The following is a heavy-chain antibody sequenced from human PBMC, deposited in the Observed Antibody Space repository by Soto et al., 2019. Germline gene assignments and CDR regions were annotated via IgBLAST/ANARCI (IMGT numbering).Heavy chain of an antibody. CDR1: GFTFSSYG. Sequence: QVQLVESGGGVVQPGRSLRLSCAASGFTFSSYGMHWVRQAPGKGLEWVAVIWYDGSNKYYADSVKGRFTISRDNSKNTLYLQMNSLRAEDTAVYYWASVYDSSGHIDYWGQGTLVTVSS. CDR3: ASVYDSSGHIDY. CDR2: IWYDGSNK. J-gene: IGHJ4*02. D-gene: IGHD3-22*01. V-gene: IGHV3-33*01.